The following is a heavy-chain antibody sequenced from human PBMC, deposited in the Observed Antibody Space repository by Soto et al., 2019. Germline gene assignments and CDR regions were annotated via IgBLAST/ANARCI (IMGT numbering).Heavy chain of an antibody. V-gene: IGHV1-8*01. CDR2: MNPNTGDR. CDR3: ARNLMDYDILTGYYRGYHFDY. CDR1: GYTFPRHD. Sequence: ASVKVSCKASGYTFPRHDINWVRQATGQGLEWLVWMNPNTGDRGYAQKFQGRVTMTGNTSISTAYLELSSLRSEDTAVYYCARNLMDYDILTGYYRGYHFDYWG. J-gene: IGHJ4*01. D-gene: IGHD3-9*01.